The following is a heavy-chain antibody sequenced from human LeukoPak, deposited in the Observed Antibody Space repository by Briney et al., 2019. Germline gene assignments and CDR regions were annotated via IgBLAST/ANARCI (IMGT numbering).Heavy chain of an antibody. CDR2: IYTSGST. V-gene: IGHV4-61*02. Sequence: SETLSLTCTVSGGSISSSNYYWSWIRQPAGKGLEWIGRIYTSGSTNYNPSLKSRVTMSVDTSKNQFSLKLSSVTAADTAVYYCARDDIVVVPAAIGDYYGMDVWGQGTTVTVSS. J-gene: IGHJ6*02. D-gene: IGHD2-2*02. CDR1: GGSISSSNYY. CDR3: ARDDIVVVPAAIGDYYGMDV.